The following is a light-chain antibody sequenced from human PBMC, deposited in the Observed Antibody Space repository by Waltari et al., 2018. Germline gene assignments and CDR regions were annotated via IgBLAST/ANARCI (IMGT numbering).Light chain of an antibody. CDR3: QQHGTLPAT. Sequence: EIVLTQSPGTASLSQGERGTLSCRASQTVGSSSLAWYQQKPGQAPRLVIYRASRRATGIPDRFSGSGSGTDFSLTISRLEPEDFAVYYCQQHGTLPATFGQGTKVEIK. V-gene: IGKV3-20*01. CDR2: RAS. J-gene: IGKJ1*01. CDR1: QTVGSSS.